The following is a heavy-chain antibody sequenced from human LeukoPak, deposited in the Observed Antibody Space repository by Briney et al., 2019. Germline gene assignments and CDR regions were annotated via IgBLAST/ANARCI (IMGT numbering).Heavy chain of an antibody. Sequence: GGSLRLSCAASGFTFSSYGMSWVRQAPGKGLEWVSAISGSGGSTYYADSVKGRFTISRDNSKNTLYLQMNSLRAEDTAVYYCAKVGDSSSWYWFDPWGQGTLVTVSS. CDR3: AKVGDSSSWYWFDP. CDR1: GFTFSSYG. CDR2: ISGSGGST. D-gene: IGHD6-13*01. V-gene: IGHV3-23*01. J-gene: IGHJ5*02.